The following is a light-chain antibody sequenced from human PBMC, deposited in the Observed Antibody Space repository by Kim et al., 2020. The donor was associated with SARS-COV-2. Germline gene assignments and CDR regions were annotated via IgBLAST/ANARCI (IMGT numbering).Light chain of an antibody. V-gene: IGLV2-14*03. J-gene: IGLJ3*02. CDR1: SSDIGGYNY. CDR3: GSYASTTADGV. Sequence: QSALTQPASVSGFPGQSITMACTGTSSDIGGYNYVSWYQHHPGKAPKLIIYDVTKRPSGVSPRFSGSKSGKTASLTISGLQAEDEADYYCGSYASTTADGVFGGGSEVSVL. CDR2: DVT.